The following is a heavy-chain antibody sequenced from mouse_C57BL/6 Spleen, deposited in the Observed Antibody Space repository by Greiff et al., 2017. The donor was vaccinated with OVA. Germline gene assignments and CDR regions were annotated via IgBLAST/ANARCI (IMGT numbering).Heavy chain of an antibody. V-gene: IGHV5-4*01. CDR1: GFTFSSYA. CDR2: ISDGGSYT. D-gene: IGHD1-1*01. J-gene: IGHJ4*01. Sequence: EVKLVESGGGLVKPGGSLKLSCAASGFTFSSYAMSWVRQTPEKRLEWVATISDGGSYTYYPDNVKGRFTISRDNAKNNLYLQMSHLKSEDTAMYYCARDGYYGSSYAAMDYWGQGTSVTVSS. CDR3: ARDGYYGSSYAAMDY.